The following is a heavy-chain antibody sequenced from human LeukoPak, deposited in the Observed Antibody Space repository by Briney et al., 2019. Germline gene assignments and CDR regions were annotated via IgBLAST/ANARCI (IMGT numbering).Heavy chain of an antibody. Sequence: GESLKISCKGSGYSFTSYWIGWVRQMPGKGLEWMGIINPGDSDTRYSQSFQGQVTISADKSIGTAYLQWSSLKASDTAMYYCARSDKYDYVWGSYRYTADYWGQGTLVTVSS. V-gene: IGHV5-51*01. CDR2: INPGDSDT. J-gene: IGHJ4*02. D-gene: IGHD3-16*02. CDR1: GYSFTSYW. CDR3: ARSDKYDYVWGSYRYTADY.